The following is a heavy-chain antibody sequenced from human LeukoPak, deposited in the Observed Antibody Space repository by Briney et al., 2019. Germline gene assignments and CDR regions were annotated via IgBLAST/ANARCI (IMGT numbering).Heavy chain of an antibody. Sequence: GGSLRLSCAASGXTFSTYSMNWVRQAPGKGLEWVSYITSSSRTIYHADSVKGRFTISRDNAKNSLFLQMNSLRDEDTAVYSCARGGDGAPFYPDYWGQGTLVTVSS. CDR3: ARGGDGAPFYPDY. CDR1: GXTFSTYS. D-gene: IGHD4/OR15-4a*01. CDR2: ITSSSRTI. J-gene: IGHJ4*02. V-gene: IGHV3-48*02.